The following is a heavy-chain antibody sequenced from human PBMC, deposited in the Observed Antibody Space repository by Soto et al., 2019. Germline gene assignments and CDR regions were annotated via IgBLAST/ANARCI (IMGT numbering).Heavy chain of an antibody. J-gene: IGHJ4*02. V-gene: IGHV1-3*01. CDR1: GYTFTSYA. D-gene: IGHD4-17*01. CDR2: INAGNGNT. Sequence: GASVKVSCKASGYTFTSYAMHWVRQAPGQRLEWMGWINAGNGNTKYSQKFQGRVTITRDTSASTAYMELSSLRSGDTAVYYCARQIYGDYGLYDYWGQGTLVTVSS. CDR3: ARQIYGDYGLYDY.